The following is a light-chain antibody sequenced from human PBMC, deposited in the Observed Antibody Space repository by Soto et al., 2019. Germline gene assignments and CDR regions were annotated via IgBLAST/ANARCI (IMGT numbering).Light chain of an antibody. V-gene: IGKV3-20*01. CDR1: QTFGSTY. CDR2: GAS. Sequence: ESVLTQYQGTLSLSPGERVTLSCRASQTFGSTYLAWYQQRPGQSPRLLIYGASRRASGIPDRFRGSGSGTDFTLTISRLEPEDFAVYYCQQFGTSPLYTFGQGTKLDIK. CDR3: QQFGTSPLYT. J-gene: IGKJ2*01.